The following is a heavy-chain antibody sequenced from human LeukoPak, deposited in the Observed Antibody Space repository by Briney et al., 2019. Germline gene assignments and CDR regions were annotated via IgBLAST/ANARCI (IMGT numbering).Heavy chain of an antibody. Sequence: ASVKVSCKASGYTFTSYGISWVRQAPGQGLEWMGWISAYNGNTNYAQKLQSRVTMTTDTSTSTAYMELRSLRSDDTAVYYCARGTYYYDSSGYWGPRAFDIWGQGTMVTVSS. J-gene: IGHJ3*02. CDR2: ISAYNGNT. D-gene: IGHD3-22*01. V-gene: IGHV1-18*01. CDR3: ARGTYYYDSSGYWGPRAFDI. CDR1: GYTFTSYG.